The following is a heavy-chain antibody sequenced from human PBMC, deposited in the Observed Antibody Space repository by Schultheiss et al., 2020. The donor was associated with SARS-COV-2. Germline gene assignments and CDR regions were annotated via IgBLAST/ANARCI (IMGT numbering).Heavy chain of an antibody. CDR3: ARTPRITIFGVVGAADY. CDR2: IYYSGST. CDR1: GGSISSGGYS. J-gene: IGHJ4*02. V-gene: IGHV4-31*11. Sequence: SQTLSLTCAVSGGSISSGGYSWSWIRQPPGKGLEWIGYIYYSGSTYYNPSLKSRVTISVDTSKNQFSLKLSSVTAADTAVYYCARTPRITIFGVVGAADYWGQGTLVTVSS. D-gene: IGHD3-3*01.